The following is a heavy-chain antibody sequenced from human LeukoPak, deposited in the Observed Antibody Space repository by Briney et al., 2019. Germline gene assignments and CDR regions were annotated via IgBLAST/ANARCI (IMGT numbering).Heavy chain of an antibody. V-gene: IGHV1-69*06. J-gene: IGHJ3*02. D-gene: IGHD4-23*01. Sequence: ASVKVSCKASGGTFNNYAINWVRQAPGQGLEWMGGIIPIFGSSNYAQKFQGRVTITADKSTSTAYMELSSLRSEDTAVYYCARAYGGNLSPAFDIWGQGTMVTVSS. CDR2: IIPIFGSS. CDR3: ARAYGGNLSPAFDI. CDR1: GGTFNNYA.